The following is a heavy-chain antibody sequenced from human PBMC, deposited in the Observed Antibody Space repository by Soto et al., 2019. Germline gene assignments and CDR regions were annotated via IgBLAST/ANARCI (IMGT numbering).Heavy chain of an antibody. D-gene: IGHD6-6*01. Sequence: ASVKDSCKASGYTFTSYFIHWVRQAPGQGLDWMGVINPGGGTTSNAQKFQGRLTMTRDMSTSTVYMELSSLRSDDTAMYYCARSFTNSSPQDYWGQGTLVTVSS. CDR2: INPGGGTT. CDR1: GYTFTSYF. J-gene: IGHJ4*02. CDR3: ARSFTNSSPQDY. V-gene: IGHV1-46*01.